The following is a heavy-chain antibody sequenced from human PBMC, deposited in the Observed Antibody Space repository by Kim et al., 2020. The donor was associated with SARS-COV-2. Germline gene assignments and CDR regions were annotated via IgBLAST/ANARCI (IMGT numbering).Heavy chain of an antibody. V-gene: IGHV4-4*02. CDR3: ASDPYSSAWNGEDY. CDR1: GDSISSSSSW. Sequence: SETLSLTCAVSGDSISSSSSWWSWVRQPPGKGLEWIGEIYHSGSTNYNPSLKNRVTISVDKSKNQLSLNVNSVTAADTAVYYCASDPYSSAWNGEDYWGQGTLVTVSS. D-gene: IGHD6-19*01. CDR2: IYHSGST. J-gene: IGHJ4*02.